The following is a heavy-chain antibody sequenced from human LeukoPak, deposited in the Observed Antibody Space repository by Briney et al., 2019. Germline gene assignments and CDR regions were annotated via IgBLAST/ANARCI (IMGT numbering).Heavy chain of an antibody. CDR1: GFSFSSFW. CDR2: IKKDGSEK. D-gene: IGHD1-26*01. J-gene: IGHJ4*02. Sequence: GGSLRLSCATSGFSFSSFWMSWVRQAPGKGLEWVANIKKDGSEKYYVDSVKGRFTISRDNAKNLLYLQMNSLRAGDTAIYYCVRDQDEDRGSTTFDRWGQGTLVTVFS. CDR3: VRDQDEDRGSTTFDR. V-gene: IGHV3-7*03.